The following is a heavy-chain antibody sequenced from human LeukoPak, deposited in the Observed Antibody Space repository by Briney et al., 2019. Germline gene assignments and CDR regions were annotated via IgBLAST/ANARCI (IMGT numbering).Heavy chain of an antibody. CDR1: GFTFSSYA. CDR2: ISGGGDST. CDR3: AKSRSSEARAGSNY. D-gene: IGHD6-6*01. J-gene: IGHJ4*02. V-gene: IGHV3-23*01. Sequence: PGGSLRLSCAASGFTFSSYAMSWVRQAPGKGLEWVSSISGGGDSTYYADSVKGRFTISRDNSKNTLYLQLNSLRAEDTAVYYCAKSRSSEARAGSNYWGQGTLVTVSS.